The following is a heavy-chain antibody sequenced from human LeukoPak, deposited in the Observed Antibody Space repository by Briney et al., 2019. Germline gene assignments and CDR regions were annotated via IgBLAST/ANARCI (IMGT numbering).Heavy chain of an antibody. CDR2: IIPIFGIA. CDR3: ARGYVSGPEVG. V-gene: IGHV1-69*04. J-gene: IGHJ4*02. CDR1: GGTFSSYA. D-gene: IGHD2-15*01. Sequence: ASVKVSCKASGGTFSSYAISWVRQAPGQGLEWMGRIIPIFGIANYAQKFQGRVTIIADKSTSTAYMELSSLRSEDTAVYYCARGYVSGPEVGWGQGTLVTVSS.